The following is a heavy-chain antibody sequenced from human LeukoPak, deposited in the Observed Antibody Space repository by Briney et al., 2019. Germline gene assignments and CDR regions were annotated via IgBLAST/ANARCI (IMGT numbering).Heavy chain of an antibody. CDR2: ISGSGGST. CDR3: AKDNGPHYDFWSLSGWVEY. D-gene: IGHD3-3*01. J-gene: IGHJ4*02. CDR1: GFTFSSYA. Sequence: GGSLRLSCTASGFTFSSYAMSWVRQAPGKGLEWVSAISGSGGSTYYADSVKGRFIISRDNSKNTLYLQMNSLRAEDTAVYYCAKDNGPHYDFWSLSGWVEYWGQGTLVTVSS. V-gene: IGHV3-23*01.